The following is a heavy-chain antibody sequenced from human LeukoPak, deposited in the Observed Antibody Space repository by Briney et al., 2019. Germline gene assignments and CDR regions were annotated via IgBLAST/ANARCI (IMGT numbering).Heavy chain of an antibody. CDR3: ARSDYEIRDAFDI. Sequence: SVKVSCKAAGGTFSSYAISWVRQAPGQGLEWMGRIIPIFGTANYAQKFQGRVTITTDESTSTAYMELSSLRSEDTAVYYCARSDYEIRDAFDIWGQGTMVTVSS. D-gene: IGHD4-17*01. V-gene: IGHV1-69*05. J-gene: IGHJ3*02. CDR2: IIPIFGTA. CDR1: GGTFSSYA.